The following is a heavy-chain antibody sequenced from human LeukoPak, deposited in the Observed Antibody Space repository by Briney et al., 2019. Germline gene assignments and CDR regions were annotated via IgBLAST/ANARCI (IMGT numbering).Heavy chain of an antibody. CDR2: I. J-gene: IGHJ5*02. CDR3: AKDGYDFWSAYEIDL. D-gene: IGHD3-3*01. CDR1: GFTFNNYA. V-gene: IGHV3-23*01. Sequence: GGCLRLSCAASGFTFNNYAMTWVRQAPGKGLEWVSAITGRFIISRDNSKNTLYLQMTSLRTDDTAVYYCAKDGYDFWSAYEIDLWGQGTLVTVS.